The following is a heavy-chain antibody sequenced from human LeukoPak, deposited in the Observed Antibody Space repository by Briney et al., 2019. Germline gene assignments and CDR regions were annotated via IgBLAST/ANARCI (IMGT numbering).Heavy chain of an antibody. CDR3: AKDISGSGEGFDI. J-gene: IGHJ3*02. V-gene: IGHV3-30*02. CDR1: GFTFSSFG. D-gene: IGHD3-10*01. CDR2: IRNDGSNK. Sequence: GGSLRLSCAASGFTFSSFGMHWVPQAPGKGLEWVAFIRNDGSNKYYADSVKGRFTISRDNSKTTLYLQMNSLRAEDTAVYYCAKDISGSGEGFDIWGQGTMVTVS.